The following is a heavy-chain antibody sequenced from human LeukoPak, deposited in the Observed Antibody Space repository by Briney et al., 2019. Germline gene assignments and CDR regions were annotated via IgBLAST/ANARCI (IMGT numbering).Heavy chain of an antibody. Sequence: PGGSLRLSCAASGFTVSSNYMSWVRQAPGKGLEWVSVIYSGGSTYYADSVKGRFTISRGNSKNTLYLQMNSLRAEDTAVYYCAREEAGIGGFGPWGQGTPVTVSS. J-gene: IGHJ5*02. D-gene: IGHD2-15*01. CDR3: AREEAGIGGFGP. V-gene: IGHV3-66*02. CDR2: IYSGGST. CDR1: GFTVSSNY.